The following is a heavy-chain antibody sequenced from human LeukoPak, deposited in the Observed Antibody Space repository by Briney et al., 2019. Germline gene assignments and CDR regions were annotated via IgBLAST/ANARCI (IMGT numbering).Heavy chain of an antibody. CDR1: SGSFSGYY. V-gene: IGHV4-34*01. D-gene: IGHD4-17*01. J-gene: IGHJ5*02. CDR3: AKGGYGDYNWFDP. CDR2: INHSGST. Sequence: SETLSLTCAVYSGSFSGYYWSWIRQPPGKGLEWIGEINHSGSTNYNPSLKSRVTISVDTSKNQFSLKLSSVTAADTAVYYCAKGGYGDYNWFDPWGQGTLVTVSS.